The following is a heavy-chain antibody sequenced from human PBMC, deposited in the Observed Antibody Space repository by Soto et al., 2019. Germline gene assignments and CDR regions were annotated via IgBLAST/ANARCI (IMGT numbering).Heavy chain of an antibody. J-gene: IGHJ6*02. CDR3: AGPVPAPTHYDYSDMAV. CDR2: ISNSGDTI. V-gene: IGHV3-23*01. CDR1: GFTLSYYT. D-gene: IGHD2-2*01. Sequence: EVQLLESGGGLVQPGGSLRLSCVASGFTLSYYTMSWVRQAPGKGLEWVSGISNSGDTIYYADSVKGRFTISRDNFKNPLYLQMTRLRADDTAVYYCAGPVPAPTHYDYSDMAVWGQGTTVTVSS.